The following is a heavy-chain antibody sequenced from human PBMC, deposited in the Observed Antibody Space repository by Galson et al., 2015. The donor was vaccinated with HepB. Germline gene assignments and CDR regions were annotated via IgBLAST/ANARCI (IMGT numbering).Heavy chain of an antibody. J-gene: IGHJ3*02. D-gene: IGHD2-2*01. V-gene: IGHV3-30-3*01. CDR3: ARAVVPAAKGGAFDI. Sequence: SLRLSCAASGFTFSSYAMHWVRQAPGKGLEWVAVISYDGSNKYYADSVKGRFTISRDNSKNTLYLQMNSLRAEDTAVYYCARAVVPAAKGGAFDIWGQGTMVTVSS. CDR1: GFTFSSYA. CDR2: ISYDGSNK.